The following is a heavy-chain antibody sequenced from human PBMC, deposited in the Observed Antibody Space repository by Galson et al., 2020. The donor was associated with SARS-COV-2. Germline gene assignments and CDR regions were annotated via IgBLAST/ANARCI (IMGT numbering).Heavy chain of an antibody. J-gene: IGHJ6*02. Sequence: GGSLRLSCAASGFTFSSYEMNWVRQAPGKGLEWVSYISSSGSTIYYADPVKGRFTISRDNAKNSLYLQMNSLRAEDTAVYYCASDYGDYRYYYYGMDVWGQGTTVTVSS. V-gene: IGHV3-48*03. CDR3: ASDYGDYRYYYYGMDV. D-gene: IGHD4-17*01. CDR2: ISSSGSTI. CDR1: GFTFSSYE.